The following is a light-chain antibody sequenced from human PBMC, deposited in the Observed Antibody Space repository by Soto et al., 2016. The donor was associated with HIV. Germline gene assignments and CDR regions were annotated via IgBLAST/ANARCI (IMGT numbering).Light chain of an antibody. CDR3: QVWDSSSDHVV. Sequence: SYELTQPPSVSVAPGKTARITCGGNNIGTKSVFWFQQKPGQAPALVVYDDSDRPSGIPERISGSNSGNTATLTISRVEAGDEADYYCQVWDSSSDHVVFGGGTRLTVL. J-gene: IGLJ2*01. V-gene: IGLV3-21*03. CDR1: NIGTKS. CDR2: DDS.